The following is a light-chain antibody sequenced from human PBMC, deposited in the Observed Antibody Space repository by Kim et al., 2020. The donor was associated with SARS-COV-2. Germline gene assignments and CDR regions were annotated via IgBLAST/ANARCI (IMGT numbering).Light chain of an antibody. Sequence: GQRVTISCSGSSANIGKGYVLWYQQFSGTAPKLLIYDTYKRFSGIPDRFSASKSGTSATLGITGLQTGDEADYYCVTWDDSLGAWVFGGGTQLTVL. CDR3: VTWDDSLGAWV. CDR2: DTY. J-gene: IGLJ3*02. CDR1: SANIGKGY. V-gene: IGLV1-51*01.